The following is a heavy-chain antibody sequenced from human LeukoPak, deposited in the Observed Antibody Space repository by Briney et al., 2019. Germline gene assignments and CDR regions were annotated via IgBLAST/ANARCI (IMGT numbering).Heavy chain of an antibody. J-gene: IGHJ6*04. CDR3: ARTSSGTTGTSRFLDV. V-gene: IGHV2-70*11. D-gene: IGHD1-1*01. Sequence: ESGPALVKPTQTLTLTCTFSGFSLSTSGMCVSWIRQPPGKALEWLARIDWDDDKYYSTSLKTRLTISKDTSKNQVVLTMTNMDPVDTATYYCARTSSGTTGTSRFLDVWGKGTTVTVSS. CDR2: IDWDDDK. CDR1: GFSLSTSGMC.